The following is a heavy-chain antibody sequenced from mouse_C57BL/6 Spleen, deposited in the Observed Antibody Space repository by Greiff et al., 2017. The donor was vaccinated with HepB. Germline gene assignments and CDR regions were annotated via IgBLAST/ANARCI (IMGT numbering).Heavy chain of an antibody. CDR1: GFTFSSYA. V-gene: IGHV5-4*01. D-gene: IGHD4-1*01. Sequence: DVKLVESGGGLVKPGGSLKLSCAASGFTFSSYAMSWVRQTPEKRLEWVATISDGGSYTYYPDNVKGRFTISRDNAKNNLYLQMSHLKSEDTAMYYCARELDYFDYWGQGTTLTVSS. J-gene: IGHJ2*01. CDR2: ISDGGSYT. CDR3: ARELDYFDY.